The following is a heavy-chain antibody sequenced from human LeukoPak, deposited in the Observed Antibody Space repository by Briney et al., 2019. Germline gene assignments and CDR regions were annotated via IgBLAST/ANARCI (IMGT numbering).Heavy chain of an antibody. CDR1: GASISGYY. CDR2: IYYCGSI. Sequence: SETLSLTCTVSGASISGYYWTWIRQPPGEGLEWIGYIYYCGSIDYNPSLKSRVTISVDTSKSQFSLKLSSVTAADTAVYYCARAEEGGFDYWGQGTLVTVSS. J-gene: IGHJ4*02. V-gene: IGHV4-59*12. CDR3: ARAEEGGFDY. D-gene: IGHD1-14*01.